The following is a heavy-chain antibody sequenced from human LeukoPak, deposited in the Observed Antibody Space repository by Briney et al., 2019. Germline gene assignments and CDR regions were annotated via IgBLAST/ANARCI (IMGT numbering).Heavy chain of an antibody. Sequence: ASVKVSCKASGYTFTSYYMHWVRQAPGQGLEWMGIINPSGGSTSYAQKFQGRVTMTTDTSTSTAYMELRSLRSDDTAVYYCAREREAYCGGDCQIREWIPDYWGQGTLVTVSS. CDR3: AREREAYCGGDCQIREWIPDY. CDR1: GYTFTSYY. V-gene: IGHV1-46*01. J-gene: IGHJ4*02. CDR2: INPSGGST. D-gene: IGHD2-21*02.